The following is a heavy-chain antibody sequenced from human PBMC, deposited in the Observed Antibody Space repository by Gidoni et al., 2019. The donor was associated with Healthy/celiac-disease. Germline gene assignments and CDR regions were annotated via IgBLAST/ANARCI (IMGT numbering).Heavy chain of an antibody. CDR1: GFNVSSNY. CDR3: ASHDTNYYGSGSYFGAFDI. V-gene: IGHV3-53*02. CDR2: IYSGSST. Sequence: EVQLVETGGGLIQPGGSLRLSCAASGFNVSSNYRSGVRQAPGKGMEWISVIYSGSSTYYADSVKGRFTISRNNSKNTLYLQMNSLRAEDTAVYYCASHDTNYYGSGSYFGAFDIWGQGTMVTVSS. D-gene: IGHD3-10*01. J-gene: IGHJ3*02.